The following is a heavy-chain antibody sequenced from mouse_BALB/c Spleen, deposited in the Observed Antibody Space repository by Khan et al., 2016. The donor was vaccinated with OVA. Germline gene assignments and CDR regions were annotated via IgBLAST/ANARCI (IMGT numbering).Heavy chain of an antibody. CDR1: GYSITSGYA. CDR3: ARGKYYGYYFDY. V-gene: IGHV3-2*02. D-gene: IGHD1-1*01. CDR2: ISYSGVT. J-gene: IGHJ2*01. Sequence: EVKLLESGPGLVKPSQSLSLTCTVTGYSITSGYAWNWIRQFPGNKLEWMGYISYSGVTSYTPSLKSRISITRDTSKNQFFLQLNSVTTEDTATYYGARGKYYGYYFDYWGQGTTLTVSS.